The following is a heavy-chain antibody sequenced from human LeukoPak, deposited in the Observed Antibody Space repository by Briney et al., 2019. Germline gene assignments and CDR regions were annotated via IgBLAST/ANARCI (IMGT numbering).Heavy chain of an antibody. V-gene: IGHV3-33*08. D-gene: IGHD6-13*01. J-gene: IGHJ4*02. Sequence: GGSLRLSCAASGFTFSSYAMHWVRQAPGKGLEWVAVIWYDGSNKYYADSVKGRFTISRDNSKNTLYLQMNSLRAEDTAVYYCARDLGLAAAGTTRPGYWGQGTLVTVSS. CDR3: ARDLGLAAAGTTRPGY. CDR2: IWYDGSNK. CDR1: GFTFSSYA.